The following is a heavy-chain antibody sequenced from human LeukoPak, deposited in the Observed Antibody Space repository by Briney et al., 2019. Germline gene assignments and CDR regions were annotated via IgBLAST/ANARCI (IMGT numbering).Heavy chain of an antibody. CDR2: IYYSGST. V-gene: IGHV4-30-4*08. Sequence: SQTLSLTCTVSGGSISSGDYYWSWIRQPPGTGLEWIGYIYYSGSTYYNPSLKSRVTISVDTSKNQFSLKLSSVTAADTAVYYCASLRGPNGMDVWGQGPTVTVSS. J-gene: IGHJ6*02. CDR1: GGSISSGDYY. D-gene: IGHD3-10*01. CDR3: ASLRGPNGMDV.